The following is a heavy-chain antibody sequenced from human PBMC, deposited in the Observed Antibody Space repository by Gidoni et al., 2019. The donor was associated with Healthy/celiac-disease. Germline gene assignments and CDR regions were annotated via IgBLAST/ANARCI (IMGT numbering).Heavy chain of an antibody. V-gene: IGHV1-69*04. CDR1: GGPFSSYA. J-gene: IGHJ3*02. Sequence: QVQLVQSGAEVKKPGSSVKVSCKASGGPFSSYAISWVRQAPGQGLEWMGRIIPILGIANYAQKFQGRVTITADKSTSTAYMELSSLRSEDTAVYYCARESGYSGYDRDAFDIWGQGTMVTVSS. CDR2: IIPILGIA. D-gene: IGHD5-12*01. CDR3: ARESGYSGYDRDAFDI.